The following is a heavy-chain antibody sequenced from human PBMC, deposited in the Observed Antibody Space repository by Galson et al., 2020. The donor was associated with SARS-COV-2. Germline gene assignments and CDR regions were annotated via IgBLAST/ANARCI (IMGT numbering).Heavy chain of an antibody. Sequence: GGSLRLSCGVSGFTFSSYWMSWVRQAPGKGLEWVAYINQYGSEKYYVDSVRGRFTISRDNAKNSLYLQMNSLRADDTAVYYCARDSNPYSSAFDIWGQGTMFTVSS. CDR3: ARDSNPYSSAFDI. D-gene: IGHD6-13*01. CDR2: INQYGSEK. CDR1: GFTFSSYW. J-gene: IGHJ3*02. V-gene: IGHV3-7*01.